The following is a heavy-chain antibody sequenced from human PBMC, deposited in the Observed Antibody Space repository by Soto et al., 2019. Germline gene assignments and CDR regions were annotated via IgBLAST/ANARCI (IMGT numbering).Heavy chain of an antibody. Sequence: EVQLLESGGGRAQPGGSLRLSCEASGFIFSTYVMNWVRQAPGKGLEWVSGISGGSVRMYYADSVKGRFTISRDNSNNTVYLEMNRLTAEDTAVYFCAKGLSAARPFYYGMDVWGQGTTVTVFS. CDR3: AKGLSAARPFYYGMDV. D-gene: IGHD6-6*01. CDR2: ISGGSVRM. J-gene: IGHJ6*02. V-gene: IGHV3-23*01. CDR1: GFIFSTYV.